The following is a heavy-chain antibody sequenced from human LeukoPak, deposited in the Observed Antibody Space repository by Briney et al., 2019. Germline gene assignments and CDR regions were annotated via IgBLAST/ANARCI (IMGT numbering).Heavy chain of an antibody. CDR1: GGSFSGYY. J-gene: IGHJ4*02. CDR2: IYYSGST. CDR3: ARGFGELSLYYFDY. D-gene: IGHD3-10*01. V-gene: IGHV4-59*01. Sequence: PSETLSLTCAVYGGSFSGYYWSWIRQPPGKGLEWIGYIYYSGSTNYNPSLKSRVTISVDTSKNQFSLKLSSVTAADTAVYYCARGFGELSLYYFDYWGQGTLVTVSS.